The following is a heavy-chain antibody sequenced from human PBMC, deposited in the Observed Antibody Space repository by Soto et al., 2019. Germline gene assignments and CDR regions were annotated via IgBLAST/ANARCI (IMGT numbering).Heavy chain of an antibody. CDR3: ARGIRDCTNGVCHVYYYYYMDV. CDR2: INHSGST. D-gene: IGHD2-8*01. V-gene: IGHV4-34*01. CDR1: GGSFSGYY. J-gene: IGHJ6*03. Sequence: PSETLSLTCAVYGGSFSGYYWSWIRQPPGKGLEWIGEINHSGSTNYNPSLKSRVTISVDTSKNQFSLKLSSVTAADTAVYYCARGIRDCTNGVCHVYYYYYMDVWGKGTTVTVS.